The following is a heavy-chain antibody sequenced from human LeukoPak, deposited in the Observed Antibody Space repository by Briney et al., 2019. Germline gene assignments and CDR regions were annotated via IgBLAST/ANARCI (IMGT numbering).Heavy chain of an antibody. V-gene: IGHV3-74*01. CDR3: ARSQSGVFDV. Sequence: GRSLRLSCVVSGFTFTNYWKQWVRQVPGKGLVWVARMNSDGTSIIHADSVKGRFTISRDNAENTLYLQMNSLRPEDTALYYCARSQSGVFDVWGQGTMVIVSS. J-gene: IGHJ3*01. CDR2: MNSDGTSI. D-gene: IGHD2-15*01. CDR1: GFTFTNYW.